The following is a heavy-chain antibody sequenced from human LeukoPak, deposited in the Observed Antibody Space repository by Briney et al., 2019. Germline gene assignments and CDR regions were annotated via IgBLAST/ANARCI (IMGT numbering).Heavy chain of an antibody. CDR2: INHSGST. Sequence: PSETLSLTCTVSGGSISSYYWSWIRQPPGKGLEWIGEINHSGSTNYNPSLKSRVTISVDTSKNQFSLKLSSVTAADTAVYYCAREAPLVPAAILGGYYYYGMDVWGQGTTVTVSS. CDR1: GGSISSYY. V-gene: IGHV4-34*01. CDR3: AREAPLVPAAILGGYYYYGMDV. J-gene: IGHJ6*02. D-gene: IGHD2-2*02.